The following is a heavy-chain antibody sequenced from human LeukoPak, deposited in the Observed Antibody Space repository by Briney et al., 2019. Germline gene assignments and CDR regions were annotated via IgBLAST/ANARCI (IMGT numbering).Heavy chain of an antibody. CDR2: IYSGGST. Sequence: GGSLRLSCAASGFTVSSNYMSWVRQAPGKGLEWVSVIYSGGSTYYADSVKGRFTISRDNSKNTLYLQMNSLRAEDTAVYYCAKDQDGIVVVPAAENWFDPWGQGTLVTVSS. CDR1: GFTVSSNY. D-gene: IGHD2-2*01. CDR3: AKDQDGIVVVPAAENWFDP. V-gene: IGHV3-53*05. J-gene: IGHJ5*02.